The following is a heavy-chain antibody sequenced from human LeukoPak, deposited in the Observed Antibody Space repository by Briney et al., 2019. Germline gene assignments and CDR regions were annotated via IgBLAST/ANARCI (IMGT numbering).Heavy chain of an antibody. D-gene: IGHD5-18*01. CDR1: GGSFSGYY. Sequence: SETLSLTCAVSGGSFSGYYWSWIRQPPGKGLEWIGEINHSGSTNYNPSLKSRVTISVDTSKNQFSLKLSSVTAADTAVYYCARVGYSYGRGLDYWGQGTLVTVSS. V-gene: IGHV4-34*01. J-gene: IGHJ4*02. CDR2: INHSGST. CDR3: ARVGYSYGRGLDY.